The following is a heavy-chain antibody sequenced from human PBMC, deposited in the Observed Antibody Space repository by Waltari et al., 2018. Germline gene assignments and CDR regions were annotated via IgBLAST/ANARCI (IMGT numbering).Heavy chain of an antibody. CDR3: ARVSRRTYRSPVPGRHYYYGMDV. D-gene: IGHD1-1*01. CDR1: GFTFSSFW. CDR2: IITDASDT. V-gene: IGHV3-74*03. J-gene: IGHJ6*02. Sequence: EEQLVESGGGLVQPGDSLRLSCAASGFTFSSFWMNWVRQAPGQGPLWVARIITDASDTTYADSVKGRFTISRDNARNTLYLQMNRLRAEDTAVYFCARVSRRTYRSPVPGRHYYYGMDVWGQGTTVTVSS.